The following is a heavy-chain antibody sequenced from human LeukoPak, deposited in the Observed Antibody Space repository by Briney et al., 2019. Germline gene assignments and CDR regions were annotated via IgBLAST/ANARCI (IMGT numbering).Heavy chain of an antibody. Sequence: GGSLRLSCAASGFIFSSYAMHWVRQAPGKGLEWVAVISYDGSNKYYADSVKGRFTISRDNSKNTLYLQMNSLRAEDTAVYYCARDRPYYYDSSGYYYWGQGTLVTVSS. CDR2: ISYDGSNK. V-gene: IGHV3-30-3*01. CDR3: ARDRPYYYDSSGYYY. D-gene: IGHD3-22*01. J-gene: IGHJ4*02. CDR1: GFIFSSYA.